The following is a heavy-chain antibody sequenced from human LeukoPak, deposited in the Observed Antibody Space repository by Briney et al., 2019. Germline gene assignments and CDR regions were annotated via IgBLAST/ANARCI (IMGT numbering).Heavy chain of an antibody. CDR1: GGTFSSYA. J-gene: IGHJ6*02. Sequence: SVKVSCKASGGTFSSYAISWVRQAPGQGLEWMGGIIPIFGTANYAQKFQGRVTITADESTSTACMELSSLRSEDTAVYYCANTRGSIAARTYYYYGMDVWGQGTTITVSS. CDR2: IIPIFGTA. CDR3: ANTRGSIAARTYYYYGMDV. V-gene: IGHV1-69*13. D-gene: IGHD6-6*01.